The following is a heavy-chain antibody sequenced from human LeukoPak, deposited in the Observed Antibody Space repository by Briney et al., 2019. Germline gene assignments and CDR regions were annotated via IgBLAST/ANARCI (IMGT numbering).Heavy chain of an antibody. CDR2: VKSDTDGGTT. V-gene: IGHV3-15*01. CDR3: TAGTGHSDHDY. J-gene: IGHJ4*02. Sequence: PGGSLRLSCEASGFTFSTYSMNWVRQAPGEGLEWVGRVKSDTDGGTTDYAAPVKGRFTISRDDSKNIAYLQMNSLRTDDTAVYYCTAGTGHSDHDYWGQGTLVTVSS. CDR1: GFTFSTYS. D-gene: IGHD5-12*01.